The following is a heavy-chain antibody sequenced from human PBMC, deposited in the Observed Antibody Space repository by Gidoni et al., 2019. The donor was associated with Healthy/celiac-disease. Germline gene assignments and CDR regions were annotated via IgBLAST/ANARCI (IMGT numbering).Heavy chain of an antibody. CDR1: GYTLPELS. D-gene: IGHD2-8*01. CDR2: FDPEDGET. V-gene: IGHV1-24*01. J-gene: IGHJ5*02. CDR3: VLGYCTNGVCYRDWFDP. Sequence: QVQLVQSGAKVKKPGAAVKVSCKVSGYTLPELSMHWLRQAPGKGLEWMGGFDPEDGETIYAQTFQGRVTMTADTSTDTAYMELSSLRSEDTAVYYCVLGYCTNGVCYRDWFDPWGQGTLVTVSS.